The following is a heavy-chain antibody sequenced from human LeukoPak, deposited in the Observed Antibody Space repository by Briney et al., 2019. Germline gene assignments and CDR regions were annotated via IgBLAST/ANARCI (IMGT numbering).Heavy chain of an antibody. CDR3: ARGAPYCGGDCYFL. J-gene: IGHJ4*02. D-gene: IGHD2-21*02. V-gene: IGHV1-8*01. CDR2: MNPNSGNT. Sequence: ASVKVSCKASGYTFTSYDINWVRQATGQGLEWMGWMNPNSGNTGCAQKFQGRVTMTRNTSISTAYMELSSLRSEDTAVYYCARGAPYCGGDCYFLWGQGTLVTVSS. CDR1: GYTFTSYD.